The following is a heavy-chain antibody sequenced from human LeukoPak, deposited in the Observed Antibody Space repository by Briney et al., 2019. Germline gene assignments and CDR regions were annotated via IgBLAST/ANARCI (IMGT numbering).Heavy chain of an antibody. J-gene: IGHJ4*02. Sequence: ASVKVSCKAPGGTFSSYAISWVRQAPGQGLEWMGRIIPIFGTANYAQKFQGRVTITTDESTSTAYMELSSLRSEDTAVYYCARAVDTATDLLDYWGQGTLVTVSS. CDR3: ARAVDTATDLLDY. CDR1: GGTFSSYA. V-gene: IGHV1-69*05. D-gene: IGHD5-18*01. CDR2: IIPIFGTA.